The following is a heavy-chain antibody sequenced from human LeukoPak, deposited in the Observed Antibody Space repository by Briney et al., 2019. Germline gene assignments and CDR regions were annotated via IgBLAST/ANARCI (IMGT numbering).Heavy chain of an antibody. Sequence: PGGALRLSCAASGVIVSNSYMNWVRPAPGEGLERVSVIYYNGNTFYADSVMGRFTISRDDSKNTLYLQMNSLRAEDTAVYYCARDPNGNLHFDYWGQGTLVTVSS. CDR2: IYYNGNT. D-gene: IGHD2-8*01. CDR1: GVIVSNSY. V-gene: IGHV3-53*01. J-gene: IGHJ4*02. CDR3: ARDPNGNLHFDY.